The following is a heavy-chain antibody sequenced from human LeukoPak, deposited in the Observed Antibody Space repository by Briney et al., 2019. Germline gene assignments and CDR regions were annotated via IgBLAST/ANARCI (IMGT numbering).Heavy chain of an antibody. Sequence: GASVKVSCKASGYTFTSYGISWVRQAPGQGLEWMGWISAYNGNTNYAQKLQGRVTMTTDTSTSTAYMELRSLRSDDTAVYYCARDHIDSGYDWGSDYWGQGTLVTVSS. D-gene: IGHD5-12*01. V-gene: IGHV1-18*01. J-gene: IGHJ4*02. CDR3: ARDHIDSGYDWGSDY. CDR2: ISAYNGNT. CDR1: GYTFTSYG.